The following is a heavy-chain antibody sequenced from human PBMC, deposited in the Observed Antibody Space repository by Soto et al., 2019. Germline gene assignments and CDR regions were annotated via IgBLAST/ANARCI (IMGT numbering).Heavy chain of an antibody. D-gene: IGHD6-13*01. V-gene: IGHV3-7*01. CDR2: IKQDENGK. Sequence: EVQLVESGGGLVQPGGSLRLSCEASGFTFSSRWMTWVRQGPGNGLEWVANIKQDENGKDYVDSVKGRFTISRDNAKNSLDLQLSGLRAEDTPVYYCATHDGPAAAGLVLDFWGQGTLVTVSS. CDR1: GFTFSSRW. CDR3: ATHDGPAAAGLVLDF. J-gene: IGHJ4*02.